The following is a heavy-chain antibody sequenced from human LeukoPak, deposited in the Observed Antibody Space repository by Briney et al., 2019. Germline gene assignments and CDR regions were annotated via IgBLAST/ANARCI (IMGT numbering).Heavy chain of an antibody. D-gene: IGHD3-16*01. J-gene: IGHJ5*02. Sequence: PSETLSLTCTVSGDSMSSYYWNFIRQPARKGLEWIGRIHTSWTTYYNPSLKSRITMSVDTSRNQFSLRLTSVTAADTAVYYCARGDYYDGGGRNWFDPWGQGTLVTVSS. CDR3: ARGDYYDGGGRNWFDP. CDR2: IHTSWTT. CDR1: GDSMSSYY. V-gene: IGHV4-4*07.